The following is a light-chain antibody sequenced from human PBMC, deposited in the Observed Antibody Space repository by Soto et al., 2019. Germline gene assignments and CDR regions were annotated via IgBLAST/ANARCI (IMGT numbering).Light chain of an antibody. CDR1: QSVLYSSNNKSY. V-gene: IGKV4-1*01. CDR3: QQYYSTPLT. J-gene: IGKJ4*01. CDR2: WAS. Sequence: DIVMTQSPDSLAVSLGERATINCKSSQSVLYSSNNKSYLAWFQQKPGQPPKLLIYWASNRESGVPDRFSGSWSGTDFTLSISSLQAGDVAVYYCQQYYSTPLTFGGGTKVAIK.